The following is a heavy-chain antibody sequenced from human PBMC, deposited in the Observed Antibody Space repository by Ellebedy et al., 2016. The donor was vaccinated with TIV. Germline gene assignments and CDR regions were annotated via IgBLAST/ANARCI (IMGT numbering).Heavy chain of an antibody. Sequence: PGGSLRLSCAASGFTFTTYWMSWVRQAPGKGLEWVANIKQDGSEQGYVNSVRGRFTISRDNSKNTLYLHMNSLRAEDTATYYCAKDQVAGDGRWVFDMWGQGTKVTVSS. J-gene: IGHJ3*02. CDR3: AKDQVAGDGRWVFDM. V-gene: IGHV3-7*03. CDR2: IKQDGSEQ. D-gene: IGHD5-24*01. CDR1: GFTFTTYW.